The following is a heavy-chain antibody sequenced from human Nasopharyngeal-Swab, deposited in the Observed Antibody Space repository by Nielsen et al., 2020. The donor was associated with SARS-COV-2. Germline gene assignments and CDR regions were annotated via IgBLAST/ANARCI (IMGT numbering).Heavy chain of an antibody. CDR3: ARQMGTS. D-gene: IGHD1-14*01. J-gene: IGHJ4*02. CDR1: GDSISTSH. V-gene: IGHV4-59*08. CDR2: IYSSGST. Sequence: SETLCLTCKVSGDSISTSHWSWIRQSPGKGLEWIGYIYSSGSTNYNPSLKSRVTISVDTSKNEFSLRLNSVTAADTAVYFCARQMGTSWGQGTLVTVSS.